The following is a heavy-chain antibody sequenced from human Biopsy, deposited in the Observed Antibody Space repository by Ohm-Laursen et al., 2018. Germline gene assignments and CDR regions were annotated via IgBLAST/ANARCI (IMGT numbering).Heavy chain of an antibody. J-gene: IGHJ5*02. CDR2: IIPIPNVA. D-gene: IGHD1-26*01. CDR1: GYTFTDYG. CDR3: ARGEGSSWFDP. Sequence: GASVKVSCNASGYTFTDYGVSWVRQAPGQGLEWMGGIIPIPNVATYAQKFQGRITITADESTSTAYMELSSLTSDDTAVYFCARGEGSSWFDPWGHGTLVTVSS. V-gene: IGHV1-69*10.